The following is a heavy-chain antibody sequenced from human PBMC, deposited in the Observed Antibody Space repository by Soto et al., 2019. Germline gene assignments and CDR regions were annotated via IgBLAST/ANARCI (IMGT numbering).Heavy chain of an antibody. CDR3: ARFAYRSGWNFDY. CDR2: IYSSGSS. J-gene: IGHJ4*02. Sequence: ASETLSLTCSVSGVSISSGADYWSWIRQRPGKGLEWIGSIYSSGSSSYNPALKSRLTISLDTSKNQFPLKLTSVTAADTAVYYCARFAYRSGWNFDYWGRGTRVTVSS. CDR1: GVSISSGADY. V-gene: IGHV4-31*02. D-gene: IGHD6-19*01.